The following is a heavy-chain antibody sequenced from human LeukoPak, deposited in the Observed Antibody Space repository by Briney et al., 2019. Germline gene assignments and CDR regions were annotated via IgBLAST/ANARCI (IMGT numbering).Heavy chain of an antibody. J-gene: IGHJ4*02. Sequence: GGSLRLSCAASGFTFINYAMSWVRQAPGKGLEWVSVISGSGGSTYYADSVKGRFTISRDNSKNTLYLQMNSLRAGDTAIYHCAKATIIVVPAASFDYWGQGTLVTVSS. CDR3: AKATIIVVPAASFDY. D-gene: IGHD2-2*01. CDR2: ISGSGGST. V-gene: IGHV3-23*01. CDR1: GFTFINYA.